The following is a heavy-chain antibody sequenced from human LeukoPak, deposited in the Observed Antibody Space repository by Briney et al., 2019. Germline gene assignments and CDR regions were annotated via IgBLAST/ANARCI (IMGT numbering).Heavy chain of an antibody. CDR2: ISAYNGNT. V-gene: IGHV1-18*01. CDR1: GYTFTSYG. J-gene: IGHJ5*02. D-gene: IGHD2-2*02. Sequence: ASVKVSCKASGYTFTSYGISWVLQAPGQGLEWMGRISAYNGNTNYAQKLQGRVTMTTDTSTSTAYMELRSLRSDDTAVYYCARADCSSTNCYRFDPWGQGTLVTVSS. CDR3: ARADCSSTNCYRFDP.